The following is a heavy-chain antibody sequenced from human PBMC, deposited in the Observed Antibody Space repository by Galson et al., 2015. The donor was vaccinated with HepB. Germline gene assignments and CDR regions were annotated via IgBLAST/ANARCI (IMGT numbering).Heavy chain of an antibody. CDR3: ATSDTAMVTPPDY. V-gene: IGHV1-69*02. Sequence: SVKVSCKASGGTFSSYTISWVRQAPGQGLEWMGRIIPILGIANYAQKFQGRVTITADKSTGTAYMELSSLRSEDTAVYYCATSDTAMVTPPDYWGQGTLVTVSS. CDR2: IIPILGIA. D-gene: IGHD5-18*01. CDR1: GGTFSSYT. J-gene: IGHJ4*02.